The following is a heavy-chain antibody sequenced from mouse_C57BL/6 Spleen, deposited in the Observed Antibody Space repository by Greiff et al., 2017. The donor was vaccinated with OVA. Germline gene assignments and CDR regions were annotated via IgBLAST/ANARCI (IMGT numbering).Heavy chain of an antibody. V-gene: IGHV14-2*01. D-gene: IGHD2-4*01. Sequence: EVQLQQSGAELVKPGASVKLSCTASGFNIKDYYMHWVKQRTEQGLEWIGRIDPEDGETKCAPKFQGKATITADTSSNTAYLQLSSLTSEDTAVYYCARGIYYDYDYAMDYWGQGTSVTVSS. CDR1: GFNIKDYY. CDR3: ARGIYYDYDYAMDY. CDR2: IDPEDGET. J-gene: IGHJ4*01.